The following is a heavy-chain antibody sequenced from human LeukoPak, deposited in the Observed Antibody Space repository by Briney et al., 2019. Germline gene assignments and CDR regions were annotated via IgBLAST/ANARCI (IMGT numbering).Heavy chain of an antibody. CDR2: IFHTGRT. CDR1: GYSIGRDYY. Sequence: SETLSLTCMVSGYSIGRDYYWAWLRQPPGKGLEWIGSIFHTGRTVYNPSYESRLTISMDTSKNEFFLRLNSVTAADTAVYFCARDGGYPTTDEGFDPRGLGTLVTVSS. CDR3: ARDGGYPTTDEGFDP. V-gene: IGHV4-38-2*02. D-gene: IGHD5-12*01. J-gene: IGHJ5*02.